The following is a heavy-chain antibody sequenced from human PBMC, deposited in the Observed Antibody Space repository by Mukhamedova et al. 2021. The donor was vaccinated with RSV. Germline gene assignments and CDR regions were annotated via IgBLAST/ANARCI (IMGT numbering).Heavy chain of an antibody. J-gene: IGHJ6*03. CDR2: GGTNK. CDR3: ARDRRQYYTYYYMDV. D-gene: IGHD3-3*01. Sequence: GGTNKKYADSVKGRFTISRDNSKNTLYLQMSSLRAEDTAVYYCARDRRQYYTYYYMDVWGNGTTVTVSS. V-gene: IGHV3-30*03.